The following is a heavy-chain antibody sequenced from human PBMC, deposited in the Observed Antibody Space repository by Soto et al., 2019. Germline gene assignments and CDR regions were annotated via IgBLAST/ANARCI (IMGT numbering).Heavy chain of an antibody. Sequence: EVQLVQSGAEAKKPGESLRISCKGSGYNFANFWIGWVRQMPGKGLEWMGMIFPGDSDTKNSPSLEGQITMSVDKSDSSAYLQWRSLKASDTAISYCAAGYSTGLDAFDIWGQGTMVTVSS. CDR1: GYNFANFW. CDR3: AAGYSTGLDAFDI. CDR2: IFPGDSDT. J-gene: IGHJ3*02. V-gene: IGHV5-51*01. D-gene: IGHD2-8*02.